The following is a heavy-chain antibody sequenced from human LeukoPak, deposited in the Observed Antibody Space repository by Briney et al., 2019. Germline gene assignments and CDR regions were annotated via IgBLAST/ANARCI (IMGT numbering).Heavy chain of an antibody. V-gene: IGHV4-59*01. CDR1: GGSISSYY. D-gene: IGHD3-10*01. Sequence: SETLSLTCTVSGGSISSYYWSWIRQPPGKGLEWIGYIYYSGSTNYNPSLKSRVTISVDTSKNQFSLKLSSVTAADTAVYYCAKAPYYYGSGSDYWGQGTLVTVSS. CDR2: IYYSGST. CDR3: AKAPYYYGSGSDY. J-gene: IGHJ4*02.